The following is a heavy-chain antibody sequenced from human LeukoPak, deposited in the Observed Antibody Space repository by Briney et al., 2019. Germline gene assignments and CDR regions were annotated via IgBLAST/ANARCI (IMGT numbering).Heavy chain of an antibody. Sequence: PGGSLRLSCAASGFNFADHAMRCVRQTPGKGLEWVSAISGISGSTTSYADSVKGRFAVSRDNSRNTLFLQMNSLRAEDTAVYYCAKNYASGRGVPYAMDVWGQGTRVTVAS. CDR1: GFNFADHA. CDR3: AKNYASGRGVPYAMDV. CDR2: ISGISGSTT. D-gene: IGHD3-10*01. V-gene: IGHV3-23*01. J-gene: IGHJ6*02.